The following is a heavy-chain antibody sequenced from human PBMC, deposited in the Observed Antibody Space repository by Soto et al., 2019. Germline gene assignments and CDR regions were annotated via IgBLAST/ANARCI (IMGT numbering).Heavy chain of an antibody. V-gene: IGHV1-18*01. J-gene: IGHJ4*02. CDR3: ARDLAVALIDY. CDR2: ISAYKGNT. Sequence: QVQLVQSGAEVKKPGASVKVSCKASDYTFTSYGISWVRQAPGQGLEWMGWISAYKGNTKYAQKFPALXTXTXXTSTSTAYIELRSLTSDDTAVSYCARDLAVALIDYWGQGTLVTVSS. D-gene: IGHD6-19*01. CDR1: DYTFTSYG.